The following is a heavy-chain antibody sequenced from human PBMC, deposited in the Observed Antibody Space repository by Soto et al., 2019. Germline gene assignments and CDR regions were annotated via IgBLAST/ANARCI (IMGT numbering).Heavy chain of an antibody. CDR2: INAGNGNA. D-gene: IGHD5-12*01. CDR1: GYTFTNYA. Sequence: QVQLVQSGAEVKKPGASVKVSCKASGYTFTNYAMHWVRQAPGQSLEWMGWINAGNGNAKYSQNFQGRVTLTRDTSASTGYMELSSLTSEDTAVYYCARDRGLDYWGQGPLVTVSS. CDR3: ARDRGLDY. J-gene: IGHJ4*02. V-gene: IGHV1-3*01.